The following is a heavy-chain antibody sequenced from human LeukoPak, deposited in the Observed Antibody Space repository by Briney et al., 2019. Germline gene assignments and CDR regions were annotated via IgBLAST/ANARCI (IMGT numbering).Heavy chain of an antibody. J-gene: IGHJ3*02. CDR2: IKSKSGGETA. Sequence: GGSLRLSCAASGVTFNNVWMDWVRQAPGKGLEWVGRIKSKSGGETADYAAPVKGRFTISRDDSKRTLYLQMTSLKIEDTAVYYCATDNVDQSTGWYGAFDMWGQGTMVTVSS. D-gene: IGHD6-19*01. CDR3: ATDNVDQSTGWYGAFDM. CDR1: GVTFNNVW. V-gene: IGHV3-15*01.